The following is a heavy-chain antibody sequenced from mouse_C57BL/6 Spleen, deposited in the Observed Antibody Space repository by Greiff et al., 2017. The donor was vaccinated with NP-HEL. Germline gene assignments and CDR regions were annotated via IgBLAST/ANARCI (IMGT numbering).Heavy chain of an antibody. V-gene: IGHV1-26*01. CDR1: GYTFTDYY. Sequence: EVQLQQSGPELVKPGASVQISCKASGYTFTDYYMNWVKQSHGKSLAWIGDINPNLGGTRYNQKFKGKATLTVDKSSSTAYMELRSQTAEDSAVYDGARLPSDAYWGQGTLVTVSA. CDR2: INPNLGGT. CDR3: ARLPSDAY. J-gene: IGHJ3*01.